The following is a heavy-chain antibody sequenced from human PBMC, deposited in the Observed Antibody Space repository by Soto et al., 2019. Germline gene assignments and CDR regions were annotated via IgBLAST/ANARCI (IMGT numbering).Heavy chain of an antibody. CDR2: VNPDSGHT. CDR1: GYIFTSYN. D-gene: IGHD4-4*01. J-gene: IGHJ6*03. CDR3: ARSAPFSNAALDYLDYMDV. Sequence: QVQLVQSGAEVKKPGASVKVSCKASGYIFTSYNINWVRQAAGHGLEWMGWVNPDSGHTVYAQKFQGRVTMTRDTSIGTAHMELRSLTPGDTAVYYCARSAPFSNAALDYLDYMDVWGKGASVTVSS. V-gene: IGHV1-8*02.